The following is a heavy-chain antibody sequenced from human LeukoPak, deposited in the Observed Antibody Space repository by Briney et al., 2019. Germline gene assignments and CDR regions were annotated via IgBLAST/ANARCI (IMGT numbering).Heavy chain of an antibody. CDR3: ARVGAGALDV. CDR2: IYYSGSA. J-gene: IGHJ3*01. Sequence: PSETLSLTCTVSGGSISTYYWSWIRQPPGKGLEWIAYIYYSGSANCNPSLKSRVTMSVDTSKNQFSLKLSSVTAADTAVYYCARVGAGALDVWGQGTMITVSS. V-gene: IGHV4-59*01. D-gene: IGHD4/OR15-4a*01. CDR1: GGSISTYY.